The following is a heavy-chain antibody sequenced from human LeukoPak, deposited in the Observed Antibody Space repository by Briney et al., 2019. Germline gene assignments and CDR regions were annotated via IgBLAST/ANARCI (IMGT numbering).Heavy chain of an antibody. Sequence: ASVKVSCKASGYTFTSYGISWVRQAPGQGLECMGWISAYNGNSNYAQKLQGSVTMTTDTSTSTAYMELRSLRSDDTAVYYCARGPSGVAVAGSAYRNYWYFDLWGRGTLVTVSS. V-gene: IGHV1-18*01. CDR3: ARGPSGVAVAGSAYRNYWYFDL. CDR2: ISAYNGNS. CDR1: GYTFTSYG. D-gene: IGHD6-19*01. J-gene: IGHJ2*01.